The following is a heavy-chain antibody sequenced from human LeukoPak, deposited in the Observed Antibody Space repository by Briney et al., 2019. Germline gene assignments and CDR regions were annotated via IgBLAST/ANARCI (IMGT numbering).Heavy chain of an antibody. CDR3: AKSRDTSGYSAFDH. CDR1: GFTFSDHA. CDR2: ISYHGRDI. J-gene: IGHJ4*02. Sequence: GRSLRLSCAASGFTFSDHAMHWVRQAPGKGPEWVAVISYHGRDIYYADSVKGRFTISRDNSNKMLYVQMNSLRPEDTAVYYCAKSRDTSGYSAFDHWGQGTLVTVSS. V-gene: IGHV3-30-3*02. D-gene: IGHD3-22*01.